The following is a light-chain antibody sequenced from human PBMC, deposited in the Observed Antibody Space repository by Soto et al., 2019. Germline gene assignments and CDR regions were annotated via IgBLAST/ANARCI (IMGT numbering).Light chain of an antibody. CDR1: QSVSSN. CDR2: GAS. J-gene: IGKJ1*01. V-gene: IGKV3-15*01. CDR3: QQYNNWPPWT. Sequence: EIVMTQSPATLSVSPGERATLSCRASQSVSSNLAWYQQKPGQAPRLLIYGASTRATGIPARFSGSGSGTDFPPTISSLQSEDIAVYYCQQYNNWPPWTVGQGTKVEIK.